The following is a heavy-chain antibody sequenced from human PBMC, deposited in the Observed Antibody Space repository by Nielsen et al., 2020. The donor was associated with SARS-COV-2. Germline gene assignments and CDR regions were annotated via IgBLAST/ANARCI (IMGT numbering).Heavy chain of an antibody. CDR1: TFTFKTYG. Sequence: GESLKISCAASTFTFKTYGMHWLRQAPGKGLEWVAGISYDGSNKYYVDSVKGRFTISRDNSKNTLYLQMNSLRPEDTAVFYCASIRDPNRPIGVDVWGQGTSVTVSS. J-gene: IGHJ6*02. V-gene: IGHV3-30-3*01. CDR2: ISYDGSNK. CDR3: ASIRDPNRPIGVDV. D-gene: IGHD1-14*01.